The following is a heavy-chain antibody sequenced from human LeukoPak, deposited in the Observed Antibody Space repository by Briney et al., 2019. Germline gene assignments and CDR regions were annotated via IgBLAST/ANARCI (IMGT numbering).Heavy chain of an antibody. D-gene: IGHD2-2*03. V-gene: IGHV3-53*01. CDR2: INTGGGT. CDR1: GFTFSKYS. CDR3: ARGLDSVTWGPFDI. Sequence: GGSLRLSCAASGFTFSKYSMSWVRQAPGKGLEWVSAINTGGGTSSADSVKGRFTISRDNSESTLYLQMSSLRAEDTAVYYCARGLDSVTWGPFDIWGQGTVVTVSS. J-gene: IGHJ3*02.